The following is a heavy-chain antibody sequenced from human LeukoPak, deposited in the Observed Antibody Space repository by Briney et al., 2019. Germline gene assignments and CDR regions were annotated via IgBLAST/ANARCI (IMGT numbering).Heavy chain of an antibody. V-gene: IGHV4-38-2*02. Sequence: SETLSLTCTVSGYSISSGYYWGWIRQPPGKGLEWIGSIYHSGSTYYNPSLKSRVTISVDTSKNQFSLKLSSVTAADTAVYYCARNLYYYDSSGYCNWFDPWGQGTLVTVSS. CDR3: ARNLYYYDSSGYCNWFDP. J-gene: IGHJ5*02. CDR1: GYSISSGYY. D-gene: IGHD3-22*01. CDR2: IYHSGST.